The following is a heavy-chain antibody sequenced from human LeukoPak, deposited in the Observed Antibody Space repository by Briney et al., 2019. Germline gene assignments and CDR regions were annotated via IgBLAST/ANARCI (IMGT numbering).Heavy chain of an antibody. D-gene: IGHD3-10*01. Sequence: GGSLRLSCAVSGFIFSNYAMTWVRQAPGKGLEWVSSIEGDGSASYYADSVKGRFAISRDDPKNTLYLQLTSLRVEDTAIYFCAKDMVQRNGIFDPFDIWGQGTMVTVSS. CDR2: IEGDGSAS. CDR3: AKDMVQRNGIFDPFDI. V-gene: IGHV3-23*01. CDR1: GFIFSNYA. J-gene: IGHJ3*02.